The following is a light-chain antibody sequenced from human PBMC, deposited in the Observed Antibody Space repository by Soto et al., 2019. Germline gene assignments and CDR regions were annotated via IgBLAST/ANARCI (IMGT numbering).Light chain of an antibody. J-gene: IGKJ1*01. CDR2: GAS. Sequence: EIVLTQSPGTLSLSPGERATLSCRASQSVTSSYLAWYQQKPGQAPRLLIYGASSRATGIPDRFSGSGSRTDFTLTISRLEPEDFAVYYCQQYGSSPWTFGQWTKVEIK. V-gene: IGKV3-20*01. CDR1: QSVTSSY. CDR3: QQYGSSPWT.